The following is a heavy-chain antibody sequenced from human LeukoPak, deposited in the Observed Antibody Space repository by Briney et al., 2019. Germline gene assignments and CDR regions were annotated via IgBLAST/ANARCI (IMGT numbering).Heavy chain of an antibody. CDR1: GGSFSGYY. V-gene: IGHV4-34*01. J-gene: IGHJ4*02. Sequence: SETLSLTCAVYGGSFSGYYWSWIRQPPGKGLEWIGEINHSGSTNYNPSLKSRVTISVDTSKNQFSLKLSSVTAADTAVYYCATLTYYDFWSGFDYWGQGTLVTVSS. D-gene: IGHD3-3*01. CDR2: INHSGST. CDR3: ATLTYYDFWSGFDY.